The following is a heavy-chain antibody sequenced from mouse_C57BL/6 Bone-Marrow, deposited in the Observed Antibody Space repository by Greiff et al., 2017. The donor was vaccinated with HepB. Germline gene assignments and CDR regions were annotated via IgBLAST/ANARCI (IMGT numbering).Heavy chain of an antibody. CDR3: ASFYYDYDLFAY. D-gene: IGHD2-4*01. V-gene: IGHV7-3*01. CDR2: IRNKANGYTT. J-gene: IGHJ3*01. CDR1: GFTFTDYY. Sequence: EVKLMESGGGLVQPGGSLSLSCAASGFTFTDYYMSWVRQPPGKALEWLGFIRNKANGYTTEYSASVKGRFTISRDNSQSILYLQMNALRAEDSATYYCASFYYDYDLFAYWGQGTLVTVSA.